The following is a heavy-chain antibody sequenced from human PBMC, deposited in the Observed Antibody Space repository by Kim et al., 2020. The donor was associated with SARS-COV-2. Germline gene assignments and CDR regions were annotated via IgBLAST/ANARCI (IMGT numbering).Heavy chain of an antibody. V-gene: IGHV3-23*01. D-gene: IGHD3-10*01. CDR1: GFTFSSYA. Sequence: GGSLRLSCAASGFTFSSYAMSWVRQAPGKGLEWVSAISGSGGSTYYADSVKGRFTISRDNSKNTLYLQMNSLRAEDTAVYYCAKSTGNMVRGASDYWGQGTLVTVSS. CDR2: ISGSGGST. CDR3: AKSTGNMVRGASDY. J-gene: IGHJ4*02.